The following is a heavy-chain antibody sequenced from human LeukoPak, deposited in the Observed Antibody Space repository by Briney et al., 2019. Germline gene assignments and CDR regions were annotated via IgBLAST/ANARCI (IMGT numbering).Heavy chain of an antibody. CDR3: ARDKSYYDSSGYYLRGYYFDY. V-gene: IGHV4-59*01. CDR2: IYYSRNT. Sequence: SGTLSLTCTVSGGSISSYYWSWIRQPPGKGLEWIWSIYYSRNTNYNPSHKGRVTISVDTSKNQFSLKLSSVTAADTAVYYCARDKSYYDSSGYYLRGYYFDYWGQGTLVAVSS. D-gene: IGHD3-22*01. J-gene: IGHJ4*02. CDR1: GGSISSYY.